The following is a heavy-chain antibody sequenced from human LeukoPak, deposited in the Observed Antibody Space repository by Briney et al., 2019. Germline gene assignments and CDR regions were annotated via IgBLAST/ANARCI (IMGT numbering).Heavy chain of an antibody. CDR2: IIPIFGTA. V-gene: IGHV1-69*01. CDR3: ARTVDDSSGYYPYYFDY. Sequence: SVKVSCKASGGTFSSYAISWVRQAPGQGLEWMGGIIPIFGTANYAQKFQGRVTVTADESTSTAYMELSSLRSEDTAVYYCARTVDDSSGYYPYYFDYWGQGTLVTVSS. CDR1: GGTFSSYA. D-gene: IGHD3-22*01. J-gene: IGHJ4*02.